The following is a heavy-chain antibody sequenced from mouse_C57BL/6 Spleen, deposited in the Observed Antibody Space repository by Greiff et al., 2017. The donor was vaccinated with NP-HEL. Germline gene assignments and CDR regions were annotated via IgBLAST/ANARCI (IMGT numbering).Heavy chain of an antibody. J-gene: IGHJ1*03. CDR1: GFTFSNYW. CDR3: TGNDYGSSYGYFDV. CDR2: IRLKSDNYAT. V-gene: IGHV6-3*01. Sequence: EVKVVESGGGLVQPGGSMKLSCVASGFTFSNYWMNWVRQSPEKGLEWVAQIRLKSDNYATHYAESVKGRFTISRDDSKSSVYLQMNNLRAEDTGIYYCTGNDYGSSYGYFDVWGTGTTVTVSS. D-gene: IGHD1-1*01.